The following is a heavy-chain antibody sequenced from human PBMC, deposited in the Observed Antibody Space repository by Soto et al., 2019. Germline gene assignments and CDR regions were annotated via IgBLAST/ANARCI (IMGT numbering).Heavy chain of an antibody. V-gene: IGHV4-34*01. D-gene: IGHD3-16*01. Sequence: SETLSLTCAVYGGSFSGYYWSWIRQPPGKGLEWIGEINHSGSTNYNPSLKSRVTISVDTSKNQFSLKLSSVTAADTAVYYCASALTFGGVTTPSDYWGQGTLVTVSS. J-gene: IGHJ4*02. CDR2: INHSGST. CDR1: GGSFSGYY. CDR3: ASALTFGGVTTPSDY.